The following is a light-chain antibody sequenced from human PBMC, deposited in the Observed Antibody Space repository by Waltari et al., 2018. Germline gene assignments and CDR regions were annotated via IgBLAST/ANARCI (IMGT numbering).Light chain of an antibody. CDR2: AAS. CDR3: QQLNSYPPGT. V-gene: IGKV1-9*01. J-gene: IGKJ3*01. CDR1: QGISSY. Sequence: DTQLTQSTSFLSASVADRVTIPCRASQGISSYLAWYQHKPVKAPKRLIYAASTLQSGVPSRFSGSGSGTEFTLTISSLQPEDFATYYCQQLNSYPPGTFGPGTKVDIK.